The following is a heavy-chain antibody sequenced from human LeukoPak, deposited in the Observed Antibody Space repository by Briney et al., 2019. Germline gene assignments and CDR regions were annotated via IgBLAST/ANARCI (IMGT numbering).Heavy chain of an antibody. J-gene: IGHJ6*03. CDR1: GFTFSGSA. CDR2: IRSKANSYAT. D-gene: IGHD3-3*01. Sequence: PGGSLRLSCAASGFTFSGSAMHWVRQASGKGLEWVGRIRSKANSYATAYAASVKARFTISRDDSKNTAYLQMNSLKTEDTAVYYCTREYDFWSGYRYYYYYYYMDVWGKGTTVTVSS. V-gene: IGHV3-73*01. CDR3: TREYDFWSGYRYYYYYYYMDV.